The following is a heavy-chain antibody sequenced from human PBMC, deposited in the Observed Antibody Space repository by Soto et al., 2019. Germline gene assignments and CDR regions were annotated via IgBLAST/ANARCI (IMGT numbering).Heavy chain of an antibody. CDR3: AKALKRDLPPGSYYYGMDV. D-gene: IGHD7-27*01. Sequence: GGSLRLSCASSGFTFSSYGMHLVRQAPGKGLEWVAVISYDGSNKYYADSVKGRFTISRDNSKNTLYLQMNSLRAEDTAVYYCAKALKRDLPPGSYYYGMDVWGQGTTVTVSS. V-gene: IGHV3-30*18. J-gene: IGHJ6*02. CDR1: GFTFSSYG. CDR2: ISYDGSNK.